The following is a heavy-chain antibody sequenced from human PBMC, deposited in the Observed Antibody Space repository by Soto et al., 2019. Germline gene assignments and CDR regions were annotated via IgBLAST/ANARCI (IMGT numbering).Heavy chain of an antibody. V-gene: IGHV1-69*01. CDR3: AREPRDYYDSSGYYYYYGMDV. Sequence: QVQLVQSGAEVKKPGSSVKVSCKASGGTFSSYAISWVRQAPGQGLEWMGGIIPIFGTANYAQKFQGRVTITAEESTSTAYMELSSLRSEDTAVYYCAREPRDYYDSSGYYYYYGMDVWGQGTTVTVSS. D-gene: IGHD3-22*01. CDR2: IIPIFGTA. CDR1: GGTFSSYA. J-gene: IGHJ6*02.